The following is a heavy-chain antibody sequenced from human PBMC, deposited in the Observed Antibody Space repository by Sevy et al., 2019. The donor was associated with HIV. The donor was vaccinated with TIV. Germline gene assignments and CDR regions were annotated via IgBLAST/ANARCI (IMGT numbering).Heavy chain of an antibody. Sequence: GESLKISCAASGFTFSSYEKNWVRQAPGKGLEWVSYISSSGSTIYYADSVKGRFTISRDNAKNSLYLQMNSLRAEDTAVYYCARDGVVVPAAIAEAKYYDYGMDVWGQGTTVTVSS. CDR2: ISSSGSTI. V-gene: IGHV3-48*03. J-gene: IGHJ6*02. CDR3: ARDGVVVPAAIAEAKYYDYGMDV. CDR1: GFTFSSYE. D-gene: IGHD2-2*02.